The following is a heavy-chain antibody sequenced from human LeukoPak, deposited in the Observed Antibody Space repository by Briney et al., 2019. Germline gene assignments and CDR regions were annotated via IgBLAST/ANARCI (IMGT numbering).Heavy chain of an antibody. CDR1: GFTFSSYA. V-gene: IGHV3-23*01. D-gene: IGHD2-15*01. J-gene: IGHJ4*02. Sequence: PGGSLRLSCAASGFTFSSYAMSWVRQAPGKGLEWVSAISGSGGSTYYADSVKGRFTISRDDAKNSLYLQMNGLRVEDTALYYCVRNARAGRILLYYFDYWGQGSLVTVAS. CDR2: ISGSGGST. CDR3: VRNARAGRILLYYFDY.